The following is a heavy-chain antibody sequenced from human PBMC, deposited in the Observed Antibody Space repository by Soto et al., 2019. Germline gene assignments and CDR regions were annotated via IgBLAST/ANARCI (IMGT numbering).Heavy chain of an antibody. D-gene: IGHD3-10*01. J-gene: IGHJ6*03. Sequence: EVQLVESGGGLVQPGGSLKLSCAASGFTFSGSAMHWVRQASGKGLEWVGRIRSKANSYATAYAASVKGRFTISRDDSKNTAYLQMNSLKTEDTAVYYCTRSGGSGSYYNSASRYYYYYYYMDVWGKGTTVTVSS. CDR2: IRSKANSYAT. CDR3: TRSGGSGSYYNSASRYYYYYYYMDV. CDR1: GFTFSGSA. V-gene: IGHV3-73*01.